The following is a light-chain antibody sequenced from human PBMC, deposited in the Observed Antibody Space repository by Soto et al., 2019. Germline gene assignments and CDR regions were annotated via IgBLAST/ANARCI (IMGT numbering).Light chain of an antibody. V-gene: IGLV2-14*01. Sequence: QSVLTQPAPVSGSPGQSITISCTRTSSDVGGHNSVSWYRQDPGKAPKLMIYDVSNRPSGVSDRFSGSKSGNTASLTISGLQIEDEADYYCSSFTSSVTYVFGTGTKVTVL. CDR1: SSDVGGHNS. J-gene: IGLJ1*01. CDR3: SSFTSSVTYV. CDR2: DVS.